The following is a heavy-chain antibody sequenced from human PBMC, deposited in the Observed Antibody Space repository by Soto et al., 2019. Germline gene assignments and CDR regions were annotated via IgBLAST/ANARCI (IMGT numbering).Heavy chain of an antibody. J-gene: IGHJ1*01. D-gene: IGHD3-16*01. CDR3: ARDTGDRYCQH. V-gene: IGHV1-69*08. CDR1: GGTFSSYT. Sequence: QVQLVQSGAEVKKPGSSVKVSCKASGGTFSSYTISWVRQAPGQGLEWMGRIIPILGIANYAQQFQGRVTXTXXHSTSTAYMELSSLRSEATAVAYCARDTGDRYCQHWGQGTLVTVSS. CDR2: IIPILGIA.